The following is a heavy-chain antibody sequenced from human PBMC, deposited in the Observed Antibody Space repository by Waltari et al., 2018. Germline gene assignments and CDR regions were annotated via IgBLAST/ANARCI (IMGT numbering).Heavy chain of an antibody. D-gene: IGHD3-16*01. CDR1: GYTFTSYD. J-gene: IGHJ3*02. V-gene: IGHV1-46*01. Sequence: QGQLVQAGAEVKKPGASVKVSCKASGYTFTSYDMNGVRQAPGQGREGMGIINPSGGSTRYAQKFQGRVTMTRDTSTSTVYMELSSLRSEDTAVYYCARAISGAGGAFDIWGQGTMVTVSS. CDR3: ARAISGAGGAFDI. CDR2: INPSGGST.